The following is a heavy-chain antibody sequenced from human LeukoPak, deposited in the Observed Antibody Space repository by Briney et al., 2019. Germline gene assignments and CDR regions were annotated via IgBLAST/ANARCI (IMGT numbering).Heavy chain of an antibody. Sequence: SETLSLTCTVSGGSISSSDYYWGWIRQPPGKGLEYIGIIYYSGSTYYNPSLKSRVTISVDTSKNQFSLKLSSVTAADTVVYYCARVGGEWLGYYYYYMDVWGKGTTVTVSS. CDR1: GGSISSSDYY. CDR2: IYYSGST. J-gene: IGHJ6*03. V-gene: IGHV4-39*07. D-gene: IGHD6-19*01. CDR3: ARVGGEWLGYYYYYMDV.